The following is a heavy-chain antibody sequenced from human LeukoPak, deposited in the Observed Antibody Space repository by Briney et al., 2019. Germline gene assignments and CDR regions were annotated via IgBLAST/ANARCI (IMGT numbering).Heavy chain of an antibody. J-gene: IGHJ4*02. Sequence: GGSLRLSCAASGFTFSSYSMNWVRQATGKGLEWVSSISSSSSYIYYADSVKGRFTISRDNAKNSLYLQMNSLRAEDTAVYYCAMMSLTPFDYWGQGTLVTVSS. CDR3: AMMSLTPFDY. CDR1: GFTFSSYS. V-gene: IGHV3-21*01. CDR2: ISSSSSYI.